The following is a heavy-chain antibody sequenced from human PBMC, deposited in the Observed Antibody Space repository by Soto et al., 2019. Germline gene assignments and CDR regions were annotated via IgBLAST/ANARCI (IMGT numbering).Heavy chain of an antibody. CDR3: ARVIRFWRLRASAWLDP. Sequence: PSETLSLPCTASGGSISSGDNYWSWIRQPPGKGLEWIGYIYYSGSTYYNPSLKSRVTISVDTSKNQFSLKLSSVTAADTAVYYCARVIRFWRLRASAWLDPGDQGKLVTISS. D-gene: IGHD3-16*02. CDR1: GGSISSGDNY. CDR2: IYYSGST. V-gene: IGHV4-30-4*01. J-gene: IGHJ5*02.